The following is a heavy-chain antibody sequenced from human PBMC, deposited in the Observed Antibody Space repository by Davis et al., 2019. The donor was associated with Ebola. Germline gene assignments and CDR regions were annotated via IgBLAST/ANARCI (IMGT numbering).Heavy chain of an antibody. D-gene: IGHD4-17*01. CDR2: ISAYNGNT. Sequence: ASVKVSCKASGYTFASYGITWVRQAPGQGLEWMGWISAYNGNTNYAQKLQGRVTMTTDTSTSTAYMELRSLRSDDTAVYYCARDYGDYAYYYYGMDVWGQGTTVTVSS. CDR3: ARDYGDYAYYYYGMDV. J-gene: IGHJ6*02. V-gene: IGHV1-18*04. CDR1: GYTFASYG.